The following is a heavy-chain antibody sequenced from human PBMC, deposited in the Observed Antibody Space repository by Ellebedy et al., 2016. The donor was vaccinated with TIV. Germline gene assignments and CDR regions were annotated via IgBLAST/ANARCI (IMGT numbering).Heavy chain of an antibody. J-gene: IGHJ6*02. CDR2: ISYSGST. V-gene: IGHV4-59*08. CDR3: ARQEGYYGGGSEDYYYGMDV. CDR1: RCSISNDN. Sequence: ESLKISCTVSRCSISNDNWSWIRQSPGKGLEWIGHISYSGSTKYNPTLKSRASISVDTSKSQFSLELTSVTAADTAVYYCARQEGYYGGGSEDYYYGMDVWGQGTTVTVSS. D-gene: IGHD2-21*01.